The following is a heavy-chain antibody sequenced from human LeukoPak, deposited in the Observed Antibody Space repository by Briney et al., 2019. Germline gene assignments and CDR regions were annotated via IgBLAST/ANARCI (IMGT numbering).Heavy chain of an antibody. V-gene: IGHV4-34*01. CDR2: INHSGST. J-gene: IGHJ5*02. D-gene: IGHD3-10*01. CDR3: AREGYGSGSYRSLQFDP. Sequence: SETLSLTCAVYGGSFSGYYWSWIRQPPGKGLEWIGEINHSGSTNYNPSLKSRVTISVDTSKNQFSLKLSSVTAADTAVYYCAREGYGSGSYRSLQFDPWGQGTLVTVSS. CDR1: GGSFSGYY.